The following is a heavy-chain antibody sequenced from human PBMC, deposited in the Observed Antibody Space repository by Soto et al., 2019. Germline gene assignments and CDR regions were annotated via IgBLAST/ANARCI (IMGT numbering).Heavy chain of an antibody. CDR2: IIPVYGTV. Sequence: QVQLVQSGTEVTKPGSSVQVSCKLSGGTFGHNGISWVRQVPGQGLEWLGGIIPVYGTVNYALKFLGKVSIRADKSTSTAYMELSALRPEDTALYFCARDGGVTGLTITLAYWGQGALIHVSS. J-gene: IGHJ4*02. D-gene: IGHD1-20*01. CDR3: ARDGGVTGLTITLAY. V-gene: IGHV1-69*14. CDR1: GGTFGHNG.